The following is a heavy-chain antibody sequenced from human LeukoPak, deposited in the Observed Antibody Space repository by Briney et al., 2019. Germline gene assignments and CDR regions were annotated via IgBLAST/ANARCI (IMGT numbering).Heavy chain of an antibody. D-gene: IGHD3-22*01. J-gene: IGHJ4*02. V-gene: IGHV1-69*05. Sequence: SVKVSRKASGGTFSSYAISWVRQAPGQGLEWMGGIIPIFGTANYAQKFQGRVTITTDESTSTAYMELSSLRSEDTAVYYCARVSQAQYYYDSSGYYQPTTPYYFDYWGQGTLVTVSS. CDR1: GGTFSSYA. CDR2: IIPIFGTA. CDR3: ARVSQAQYYYDSSGYYQPTTPYYFDY.